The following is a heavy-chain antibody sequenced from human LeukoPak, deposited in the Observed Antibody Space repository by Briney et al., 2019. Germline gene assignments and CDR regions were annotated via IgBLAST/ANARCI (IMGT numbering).Heavy chain of an antibody. J-gene: IGHJ6*02. CDR1: GVSISSGDYY. Sequence: SETLSLTCTVSGVSISSGDYYWRWIRQPPGKGLEWIGYIYYSGSTYYNQSLKSRVTISVDTSKNQFSLMLSSVTPADTAVYYCARVTLTGPYYYYYGMDVWGQGTTVTVSS. CDR2: IYYSGST. V-gene: IGHV4-30-4*01. D-gene: IGHD3-9*01. CDR3: ARVTLTGPYYYYYGMDV.